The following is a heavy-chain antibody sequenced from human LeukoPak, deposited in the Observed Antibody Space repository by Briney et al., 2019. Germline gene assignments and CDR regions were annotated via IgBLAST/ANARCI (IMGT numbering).Heavy chain of an antibody. D-gene: IGHD2-15*01. J-gene: IGHJ4*02. CDR1: GFTFSTYG. Sequence: PGGSLRLSCVASGFTFSTYGMSWVRQAPGKGLVWVSRINSDGSSTSYADSVKGRFTISRDNAKSSTWLQMNSLRDEDTAVYYCARDQTPFYWGQGSLVTVSS. CDR2: INSDGSST. V-gene: IGHV3-74*01. CDR3: ARDQTPFY.